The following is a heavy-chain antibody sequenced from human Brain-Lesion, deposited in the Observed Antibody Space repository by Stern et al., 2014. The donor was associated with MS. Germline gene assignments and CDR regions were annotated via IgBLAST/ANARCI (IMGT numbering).Heavy chain of an antibody. CDR1: GFTYTDYW. CDR3: AKHLAERPFDY. V-gene: IGHV3-30*18. Sequence: VQLVESGGGLVQPGGSLRLSCAASGFTYTDYWITGVRLAPGKGPEGVAVISNNGNHKYYAGSVKDRFTISRDNSKNTLYLQMNSLRVEDTAVYYCAKHLAERPFDYWGQGTLVTVSS. D-gene: IGHD1-1*01. J-gene: IGHJ4*02. CDR2: ISNNGNHK.